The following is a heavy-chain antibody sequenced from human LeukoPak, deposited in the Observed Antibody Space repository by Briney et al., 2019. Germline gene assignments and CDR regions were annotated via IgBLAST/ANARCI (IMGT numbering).Heavy chain of an antibody. J-gene: IGHJ3*02. V-gene: IGHV4-38-2*02. CDR2: IYHSGST. Sequence: PSETLSLTCTVSGYSISSGYYWGWIRQPPGKGLEWIGSIYHSGSTYYNPSLKSRVTISVDTSKNQFSLKLSSVTAADTAVYYCARGADGGSDAFDIWGQGTMVTVSS. CDR3: ARGADGGSDAFDI. D-gene: IGHD4-23*01. CDR1: GYSISSGYY.